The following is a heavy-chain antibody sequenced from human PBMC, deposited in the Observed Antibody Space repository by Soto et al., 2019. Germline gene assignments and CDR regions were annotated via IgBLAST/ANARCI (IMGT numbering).Heavy chain of an antibody. CDR3: AKRLSTDAFDI. J-gene: IGHJ3*02. CDR1: GFTFRSYT. Sequence: GGSLRLSCAASGFTFRSYTMTWVRQAPGKGLEWVSLISGSAGSTYYADSVKGRFTISRDNSKNTLYLQMNSLRAEDTAVYYCAKRLSTDAFDIWGQGTMVTVSS. V-gene: IGHV3-23*01. CDR2: ISGSAGST.